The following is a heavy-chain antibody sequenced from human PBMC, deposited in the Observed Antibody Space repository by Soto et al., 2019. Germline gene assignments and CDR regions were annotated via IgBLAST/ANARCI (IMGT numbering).Heavy chain of an antibody. CDR2: IIPIFGTA. CDR1: GGTFSSYA. CDR3: ARLVEIFGVARADWAFDI. D-gene: IGHD3-3*01. V-gene: IGHV1-69*13. J-gene: IGHJ3*02. Sequence: SVNVSCKASGGTFSSYAISWVRQAPGQGLEWMGGIIPIFGTANYAQKFQGRVTITADESTSTAYMELSSLRSEDTAVYYCARLVEIFGVARADWAFDIWGQGTMVTVSS.